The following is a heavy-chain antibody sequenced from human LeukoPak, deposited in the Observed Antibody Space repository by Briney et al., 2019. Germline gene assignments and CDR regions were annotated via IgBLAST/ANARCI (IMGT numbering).Heavy chain of an antibody. V-gene: IGHV3-23*01. CDR3: AKRDSSGDSTSFFDY. CDR1: GFLFSNYA. J-gene: IGHJ4*02. D-gene: IGHD3-22*01. Sequence: GGSLRLSCAASGFLFSNYAMLWVRQAPPKGLEGVSAIGGSGGSAFYTVSVKGRFTISRDNSRYTLYLQMNSLRADDAAVYYCAKRDSSGDSTSFFDYWGQGTLVTVS. CDR2: IGGSGGSA.